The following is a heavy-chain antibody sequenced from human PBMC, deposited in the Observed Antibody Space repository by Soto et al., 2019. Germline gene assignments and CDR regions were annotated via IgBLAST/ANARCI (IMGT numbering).Heavy chain of an antibody. CDR3: ARVPTYYYDSSGSILYYYGMDV. J-gene: IGHJ6*02. CDR1: GGSISSGDYY. V-gene: IGHV4-30-4*01. D-gene: IGHD3-22*01. CDR2: IYYSGST. Sequence: TLSLTCTVSGGSISSGDYYWSWIRQPPGKGLEWIGYIYYSGSTYYNPSLKSRVTISVDTSKNQFSLKLSSVTAADTAVYYCARVPTYYYDSSGSILYYYGMDVWGQGTTVTVSS.